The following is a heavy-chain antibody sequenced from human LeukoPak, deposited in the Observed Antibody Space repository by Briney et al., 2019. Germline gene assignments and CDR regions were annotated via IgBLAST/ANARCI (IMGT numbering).Heavy chain of an antibody. D-gene: IGHD6-25*01. Sequence: SGGSLRLXCADSGFTFSSHWMNWDRQAPGRGLEWVGNINPDGSETYYVDSMKGRFTISRDNAKDSVYLQMNTLRVEDTAVYYCLGSADRGWGQGTLVTVSS. CDR1: GFTFSSHW. CDR3: LGSADRG. V-gene: IGHV3-7*01. J-gene: IGHJ4*02. CDR2: INPDGSET.